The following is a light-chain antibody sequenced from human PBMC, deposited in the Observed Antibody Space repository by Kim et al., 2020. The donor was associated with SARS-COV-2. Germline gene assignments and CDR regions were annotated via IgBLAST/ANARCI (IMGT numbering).Light chain of an antibody. CDR2: DAS. CDR1: ESISTW. J-gene: IGKJ2*01. Sequence: DIQMTQSPSTLSASVGDRVTITCRASESISTWLAWYRQIPGKAPKLLIYDASSLQSGVPSRISGSGSETDFTLTISSLQPDDFATYFCQQYNNYPFTFGQGTKLEI. CDR3: QQYNNYPFT. V-gene: IGKV1-5*01.